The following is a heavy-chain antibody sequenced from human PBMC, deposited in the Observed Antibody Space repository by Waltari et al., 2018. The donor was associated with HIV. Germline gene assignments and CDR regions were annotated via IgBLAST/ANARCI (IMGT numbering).Heavy chain of an antibody. V-gene: IGHV1-2*02. CDR1: GYTFTAYY. D-gene: IGHD3-9*01. Sequence: VQLVQSGADVKKPGASVQVSCKASGYTFTAYYIHWVRQAPGQGLEWMGWMNPNSGGTNYPQKFKGRVTMTRDTSIKTAYLQLSGLTSDDTALYWCSRGGTILTGYYPSGVSWGQGTPVTVSS. J-gene: IGHJ5*02. CDR2: MNPNSGGT. CDR3: SRGGTILTGYYPSGVS.